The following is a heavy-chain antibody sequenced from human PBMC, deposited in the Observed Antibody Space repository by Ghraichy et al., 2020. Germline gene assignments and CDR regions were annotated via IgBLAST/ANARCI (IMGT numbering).Heavy chain of an antibody. CDR2: IYYSGST. D-gene: IGHD6-13*01. Sequence: SQTLSLTCTVSGGSISSYYWSWIRQPPGKGLEWIGYIYYSGSTNYNPSLKSRVTISVDTSKNQFSLKLSSVTAADAAVYYWSGQGGETGYSSSWYHDYWGQGTLVTVSS. V-gene: IGHV4-59*08. CDR1: GGSISSYY. J-gene: IGHJ4*02. CDR3: SGQGGETGYSSSWYHDY.